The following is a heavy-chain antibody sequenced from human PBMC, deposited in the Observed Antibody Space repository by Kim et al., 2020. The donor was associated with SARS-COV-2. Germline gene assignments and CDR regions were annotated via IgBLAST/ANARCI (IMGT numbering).Heavy chain of an antibody. CDR1: GDSISSYY. D-gene: IGHD6-13*01. CDR3: ARSEGRSSWRKFDY. J-gene: IGHJ4*02. CDR2: IFYRGST. V-gene: IGHV4-59*01. Sequence: SETLSLTCTVSGDSISSYYCSWIRQPPGKGLEWSGHIFYRGSTNYNPSLKSRVTISADTSKNQFSLELSSVTAADTAVYYCARSEGRSSWRKFDYWGQG.